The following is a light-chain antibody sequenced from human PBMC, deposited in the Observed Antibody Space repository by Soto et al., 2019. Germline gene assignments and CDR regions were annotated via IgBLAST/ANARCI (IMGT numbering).Light chain of an antibody. CDR1: QSVGNY. CDR2: GAS. Sequence: VLTQSPATLSLSPGERATLSCRASQSVGNYLAWYQQKSGQAPSLLIYGASNRATGIPARFSGSGSGTDFTLTXXXXXXEDFAVYYCQQRYNSWTFGQGTRVEIK. V-gene: IGKV3-11*01. CDR3: QQRYNSWT. J-gene: IGKJ1*01.